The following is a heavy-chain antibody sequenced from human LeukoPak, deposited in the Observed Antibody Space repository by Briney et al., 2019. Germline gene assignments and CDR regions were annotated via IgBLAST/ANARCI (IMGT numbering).Heavy chain of an antibody. Sequence: HPGGSLRLSCTASGFTFGDYAMSWFRQAPGKGLEWVGCIRSKAYGGTTEYAASVKGRFTISRDDSKSIAYLQMNSLKTEDTAVYYCSRGGMIVVVITSDDAFDMWGQGTMVTVSS. CDR1: GFTFGDYA. D-gene: IGHD3-22*01. CDR2: IRSKAYGGTT. J-gene: IGHJ3*02. CDR3: SRGGMIVVVITSDDAFDM. V-gene: IGHV3-49*03.